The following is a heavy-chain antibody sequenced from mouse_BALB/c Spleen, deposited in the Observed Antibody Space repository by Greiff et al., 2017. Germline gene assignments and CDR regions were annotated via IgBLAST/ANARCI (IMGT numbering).Heavy chain of an antibody. CDR1: GYAFTNYL. Sequence: QVQLQQSGAELVRPGTSVKVSCKASGYAFTNYLIEWVKQRPGQGLEWIGVINPGSGGTNYNEKFKGKATLTADKSSSTAYMQLSSLTSDDSAVYFCARGHYAMDYWGQGTSVTVSS. CDR3: ARGHYAMDY. V-gene: IGHV1-54*01. CDR2: INPGSGGT. J-gene: IGHJ4*01.